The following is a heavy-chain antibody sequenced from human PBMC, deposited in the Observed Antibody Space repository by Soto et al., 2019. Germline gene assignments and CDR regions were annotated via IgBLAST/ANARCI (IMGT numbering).Heavy chain of an antibody. CDR1: GFTFSDYA. CDR3: AKGGRQWLVTSDFNY. D-gene: IGHD6-19*01. J-gene: IGHJ4*02. V-gene: IGHV3-30*18. Sequence: VQLVESGGGVVQPGRSLRLSCAASGFTFSDYAMHWVHQAPGKGLEWVAVVSHDGRNTHFADSVKGRFTISRDSSKNTVSLEMTSLRAEDTAVYYCAKGGRQWLVTSDFNYWGQGALVTVSS. CDR2: VSHDGRNT.